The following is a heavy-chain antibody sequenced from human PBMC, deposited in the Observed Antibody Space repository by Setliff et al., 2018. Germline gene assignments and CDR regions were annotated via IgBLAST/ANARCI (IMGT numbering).Heavy chain of an antibody. J-gene: IGHJ6*02. Sequence: ASVKVSCKVSGYTLTELSMHWVRQATGQGLEWMGWMNPNSGNTGYAQKFQGRVTMTRNTSISTAYMELSSLRSEDTAVYYCARVAQYSSSSFYYYYYGMDVWGQGTTVTVSS. D-gene: IGHD6-6*01. CDR1: GYTLTELS. CDR3: ARVAQYSSSSFYYYYYGMDV. CDR2: MNPNSGNT. V-gene: IGHV1-8*01.